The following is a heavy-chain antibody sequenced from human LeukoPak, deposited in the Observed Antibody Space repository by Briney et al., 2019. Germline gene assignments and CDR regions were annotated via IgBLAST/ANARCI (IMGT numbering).Heavy chain of an antibody. CDR1: GFTFISYS. J-gene: IGHJ4*02. D-gene: IGHD3-9*01. CDR3: ARDDDILTGYKYYFGY. CDR2: ISSSSSYI. Sequence: PGGSLRLSCAASGFTFISYSMNGVRQAPGKGLEWVSSISSSSSYIYYADSVKGRFTISRDNAKNSLYLQMNSLRAEDTAVYYCARDDDILTGYKYYFGYWGQGTLVTVSS. V-gene: IGHV3-21*01.